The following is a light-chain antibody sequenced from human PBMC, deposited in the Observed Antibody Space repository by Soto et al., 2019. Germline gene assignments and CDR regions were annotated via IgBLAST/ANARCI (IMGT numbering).Light chain of an antibody. CDR3: QAYDSSLGGWV. Sequence: QLVLTQPPSVSGAPGQRVTISCTGSSSNIGAGYDVHWYQQLPGTAPKLLIYGNSNRPSGVPDRFSGSKSGTSASLAITGAQAEDEAGYYCQAYDSSLGGWVVGGGTKLTVL. V-gene: IGLV1-40*01. J-gene: IGLJ2*01. CDR1: SSNIGAGYD. CDR2: GNS.